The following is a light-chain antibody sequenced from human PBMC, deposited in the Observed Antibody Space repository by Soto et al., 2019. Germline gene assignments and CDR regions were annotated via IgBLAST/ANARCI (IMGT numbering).Light chain of an antibody. CDR3: QQYGSSPT. V-gene: IGKV1-5*03. Sequence: DIQMTQSPSSLSASVRDRVTITCRASQTISSWLAWYQQKPGKAPKLLIYKASTLESGVPSRFSGSGSGTEFTLTISRLEPEDFAVYYCQQYGSSPTFGQGTKV. J-gene: IGKJ1*01. CDR2: KAS. CDR1: QTISSW.